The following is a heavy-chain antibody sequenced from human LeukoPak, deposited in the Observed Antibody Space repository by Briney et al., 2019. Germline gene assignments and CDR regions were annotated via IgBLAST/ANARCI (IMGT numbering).Heavy chain of an antibody. V-gene: IGHV4-61*02. CDR3: ARHFDYYGSGSYYNGGDFDY. CDR1: GGSISSGSYY. Sequence: SQTLSLTCTVSGGSISSGSYYWSWIRQPAGKGLGWIGRIYTSGSNNYNPSLKSRVTISVDTSKNQLSLKLSSVTAADTAVYYCARHFDYYGSGSYYNGGDFDYWGQGTLVTVSS. CDR2: IYTSGSN. J-gene: IGHJ4*02. D-gene: IGHD3-10*01.